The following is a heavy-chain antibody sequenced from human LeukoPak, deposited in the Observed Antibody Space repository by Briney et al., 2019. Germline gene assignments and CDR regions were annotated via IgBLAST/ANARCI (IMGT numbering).Heavy chain of an antibody. J-gene: IGHJ6*02. V-gene: IGHV3-23*01. CDR3: ARGLGDYYYGMDV. Sequence: GGSLRLSCAASGFTFDSYAMNWVRQVPGKGLEWVSAVSASGLYTYYADSVKGRFTISRDNSKNTLHLQLDSLRAEDTAVYYCARGLGDYYYGMDVWGQGTTVTVSS. CDR2: VSASGLYT. CDR1: GFTFDSYA.